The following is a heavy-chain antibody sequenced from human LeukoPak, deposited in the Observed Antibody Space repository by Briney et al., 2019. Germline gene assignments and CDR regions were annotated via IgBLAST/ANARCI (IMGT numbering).Heavy chain of an antibody. CDR1: GYSISSGYY. CDR3: ARDHSGWDPTAGFDP. CDR2: IYHSGST. D-gene: IGHD6-19*01. V-gene: IGHV4-38-2*02. Sequence: PSETLSLTCTVSGYSISSGYYWGWIRQPPGKGLEWIGSIYHSGSTYYNPSLKSRVTISVDTSKNQFSLKLSSVTAADTAVYYCARDHSGWDPTAGFDPWGQGTLVTVSS. J-gene: IGHJ5*02.